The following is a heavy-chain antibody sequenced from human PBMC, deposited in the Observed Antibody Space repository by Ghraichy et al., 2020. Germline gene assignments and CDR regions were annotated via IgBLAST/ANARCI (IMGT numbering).Heavy chain of an antibody. CDR3: ARDVGEIIGASDV. Sequence: ASAKVSCKPSGFTFTSFHISWVRQAPGQGLEWMGWSNSHTGNTNYPQKFQGRVTVTTDTSTNTAYMELRSLRFDDTAVYYCARDVGEIIGASDVWGQGTTVIVSS. J-gene: IGHJ3*01. CDR2: SNSHTGNT. D-gene: IGHD2-21*01. CDR1: GFTFTSFH. V-gene: IGHV1-18*01.